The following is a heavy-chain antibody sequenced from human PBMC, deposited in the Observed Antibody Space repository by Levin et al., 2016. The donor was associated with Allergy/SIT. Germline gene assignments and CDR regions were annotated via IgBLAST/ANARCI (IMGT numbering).Heavy chain of an antibody. CDR3: ARSPTTGWFFDL. CDR1: GFTFTNYY. CDR2: INPSGGYA. Sequence: ASVKVSCKASGFTFTNYYMHWVRQAPGQGPEWTGIINPSGGYASYAQRFQGRVTMTRDTSTSTVYMDLSSLRSEDTAVYFCARSPTTGWFFDLWGRGTLVTVSS. V-gene: IGHV1-46*01. J-gene: IGHJ2*01. D-gene: IGHD1-1*01.